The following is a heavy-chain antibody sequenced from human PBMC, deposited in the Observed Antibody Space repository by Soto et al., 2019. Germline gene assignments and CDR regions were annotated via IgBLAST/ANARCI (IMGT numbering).Heavy chain of an antibody. D-gene: IGHD6-19*01. CDR3: ATWTQWLVSADAFDI. Sequence: LSLSCAASGFTFSSYSMNWGRQAPGKGLEWVSSISSSSSYIYYADSVKGRFTISRDNAKNSLYLQMNSLRAEDTAVYYCATWTQWLVSADAFDIWGQGTMVTVSS. V-gene: IGHV3-21*01. CDR2: ISSSSSYI. CDR1: GFTFSSYS. J-gene: IGHJ3*02.